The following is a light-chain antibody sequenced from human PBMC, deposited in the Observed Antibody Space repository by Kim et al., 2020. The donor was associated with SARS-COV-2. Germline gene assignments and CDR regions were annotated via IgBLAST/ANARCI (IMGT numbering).Light chain of an antibody. V-gene: IGLV2-14*03. Sequence: QSALTQPASVSGSPGQSITISCTGTSSDVGRYNYVVWYQQHSGKAPKFIIFDVTKRPSGVSSRFSGSKSGNTASLTISGLQAEDEADYYCGSYTSSNTVVFGRGTKLTVL. CDR1: SSDVGRYNY. J-gene: IGLJ2*01. CDR3: GSYTSSNTVV. CDR2: DVT.